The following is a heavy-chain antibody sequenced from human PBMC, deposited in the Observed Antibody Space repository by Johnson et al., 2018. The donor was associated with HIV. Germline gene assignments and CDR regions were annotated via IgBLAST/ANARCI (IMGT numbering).Heavy chain of an antibody. J-gene: IGHJ3*02. V-gene: IGHV3-30-3*01. D-gene: IGHD3-22*01. Sequence: VQLVESGGGVVQPGRSLRLSCAASGFAFSSYTMHWVRQVPGKGLDWVAVISYTGGSIDYAGSVKGRFTVSRDNSEKIVYLQMNSLRAEDTAVYLCAKGFYDSSGTDSFHIWGQGTMVTVSS. CDR1: GFAFSSYT. CDR2: ISYTGGSI. CDR3: AKGFYDSSGTDSFHI.